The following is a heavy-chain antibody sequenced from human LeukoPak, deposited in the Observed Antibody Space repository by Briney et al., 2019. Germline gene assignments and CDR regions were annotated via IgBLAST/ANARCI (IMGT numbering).Heavy chain of an antibody. J-gene: IGHJ4*02. V-gene: IGHV4-34*01. CDR3: ASSGSSSSAPFDY. Sequence: GSLRLSCAASGFTFSDYYMSWIRQAPGKGLEWIGEINHSGSTNYNPSLKSRVTISVDTSKNQFSLKLSSVTAADTAVYYCASSGSSSSAPFDYWGQGTLVTVSS. D-gene: IGHD6-6*01. CDR2: INHSGST. CDR1: GFTFSDYY.